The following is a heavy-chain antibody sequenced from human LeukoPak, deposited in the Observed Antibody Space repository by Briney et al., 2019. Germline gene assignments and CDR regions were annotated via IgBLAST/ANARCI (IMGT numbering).Heavy chain of an antibody. CDR3: AKDMGYSGSYFHFDY. Sequence: GGSLRLSCAASGFTFDDYAMHWVRQAPGKGLEWVSGISWNSGSIGYADSVKGRFTISRDNAKDSLYLQMNSLRAEDTALYYCAKDMGYSGSYFHFDYWGQGTLVTVSS. CDR1: GFTFDDYA. D-gene: IGHD1-26*01. V-gene: IGHV3-9*01. J-gene: IGHJ4*02. CDR2: ISWNSGSI.